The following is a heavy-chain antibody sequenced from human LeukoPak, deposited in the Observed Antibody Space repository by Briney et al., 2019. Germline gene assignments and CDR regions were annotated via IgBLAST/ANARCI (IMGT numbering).Heavy chain of an antibody. J-gene: IGHJ4*02. CDR3: ARVVASGSGTYDFDY. D-gene: IGHD3-10*01. CDR1: GFTFSYYS. V-gene: IGHV3-21*01. CDR2: ISDSSTYI. Sequence: GGSLRLSCAASGFTFSYYSMNWVRQAPGKGLEWVSSISDSSTYIFYADSVKGRFTISRDDAKNSLSLEMNSLRVEDTAVYYCARVVASGSGTYDFDYWGQGTPVTVSS.